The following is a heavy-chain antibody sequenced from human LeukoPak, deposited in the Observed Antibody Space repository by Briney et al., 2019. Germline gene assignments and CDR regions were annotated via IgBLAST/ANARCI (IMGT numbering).Heavy chain of an antibody. CDR3: ARVVVAATPGPYYYYGMDV. CDR2: IYYSGST. Sequence: PSETLSLTCTVSGGSISSYYWSWIRQPPGKGLEWIGYIYYSGSTNYNPSLKSRVTISVDTSKNQFSLKLSSVTAADTAVYYCARVVVAATPGPYYYYGMDVWGQGTTVTVSS. D-gene: IGHD2-15*01. CDR1: GGSISSYY. J-gene: IGHJ6*02. V-gene: IGHV4-59*08.